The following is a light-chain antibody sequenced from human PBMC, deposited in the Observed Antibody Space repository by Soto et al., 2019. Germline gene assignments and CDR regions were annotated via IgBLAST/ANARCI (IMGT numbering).Light chain of an antibody. Sequence: DIQMTQSPSTLSASVGDRVTITCRASQSISSWLAWYQQKPGKAPKLLIYKASSLESGVPSRFSGSGSGTELTITISSLQPDDFATYYCQQYNSYSLTFGGGTKVEIK. J-gene: IGKJ4*01. CDR2: KAS. V-gene: IGKV1-5*03. CDR3: QQYNSYSLT. CDR1: QSISSW.